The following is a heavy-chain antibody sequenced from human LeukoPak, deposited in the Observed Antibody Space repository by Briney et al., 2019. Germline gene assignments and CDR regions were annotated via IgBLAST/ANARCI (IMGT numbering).Heavy chain of an antibody. Sequence: PGGSLRLTCAASGFTFSSYGMHWVRQAPGKGLEWVAFIRYDGSNKYYADSVKGRFTISRDNSKNTLYLQMNSLRVEDTAVYYRARGPMTTVTDVGDWYFDLWGRGTLVTVSS. J-gene: IGHJ2*01. CDR2: IRYDGSNK. V-gene: IGHV3-30*02. CDR3: ARGPMTTVTDVGDWYFDL. D-gene: IGHD4-17*01. CDR1: GFTFSSYG.